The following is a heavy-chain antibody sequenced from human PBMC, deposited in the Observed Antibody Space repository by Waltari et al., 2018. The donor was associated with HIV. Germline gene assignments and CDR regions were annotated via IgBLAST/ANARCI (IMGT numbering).Heavy chain of an antibody. J-gene: IGHJ4*02. V-gene: IGHV3-13*01. CDR2: VGTAGET. Sequence: EVQLVESGGGLVQPGGSLRLSCAASGFIFTPYDMHWVGQRTGKGLEWVSAVGTAGETYYSDSVKGRLTISREDAKNSLFLQMNSLRAEDTALYYCARDTLGTLDYWGQGILITVSS. CDR3: ARDTLGTLDY. CDR1: GFIFTPYD.